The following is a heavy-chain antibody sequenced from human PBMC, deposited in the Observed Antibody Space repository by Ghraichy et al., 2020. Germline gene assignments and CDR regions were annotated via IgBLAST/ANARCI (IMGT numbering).Heavy chain of an antibody. CDR2: ISYDGSKK. J-gene: IGHJ6*02. CDR3: ASCSSANCYANYAILTGHHYSYYGMDV. V-gene: IGHV3-30-3*01. Sequence: GESLNISCAASGFTFSSYAMYWVRQAPGKGLEWVAVISYDGSKKNYGDSVKGRFTISRDNSMKTLYLQMNSLRPEDTAVYYCASCSSANCYANYAILTGHHYSYYGMDVWGQGTTVTVSS. D-gene: IGHD2-2*01. CDR1: GFTFSSYA.